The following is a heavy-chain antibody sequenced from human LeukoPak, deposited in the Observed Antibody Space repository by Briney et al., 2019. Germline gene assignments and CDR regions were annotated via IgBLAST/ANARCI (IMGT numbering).Heavy chain of an antibody. D-gene: IGHD2-8*02. V-gene: IGHV3-74*01. J-gene: IGHJ4*02. CDR3: ERTQMGVSDY. Sequence: GGALRLSCAAYGFTFRSHWMHWVRQAPGKGLVWVSRMNPDASITTYADSVKGRFTISRDNAKHTLYLQRNSLRAEDTAVYYCERTQMGVSDYWGQGTLVSVSS. CDR1: GFTFRSHW. CDR2: MNPDASIT.